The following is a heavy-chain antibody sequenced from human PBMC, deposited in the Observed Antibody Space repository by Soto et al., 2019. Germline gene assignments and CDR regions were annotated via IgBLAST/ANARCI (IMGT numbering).Heavy chain of an antibody. V-gene: IGHV3-7*04. CDR2: INQDGSKK. J-gene: IGHJ4*02. CDR1: ESTVSRDW. CDR3: SGGVGDAF. D-gene: IGHD1-26*01. Sequence: EVHLVESGGGLVQTGGSLRLSCAIFESTVSRDWMNWVRQAPGKGLEWVAHINQDGSKKYYVDSVKGRFTISRDNAKKSLYLQMTSLRPADTAMYYCSGGVGDAFWGQGTLVTVSS.